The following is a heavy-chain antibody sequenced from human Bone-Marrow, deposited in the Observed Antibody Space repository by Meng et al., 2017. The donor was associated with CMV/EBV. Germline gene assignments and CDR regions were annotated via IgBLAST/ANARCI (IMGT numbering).Heavy chain of an antibody. D-gene: IGHD5-24*01. CDR1: GGTFSSYT. CDR3: ARAVEMATTPYYYYGMDV. CDR2: IIPILGIA. V-gene: IGHV1-69*02. Sequence: SGKVSCKASGGTFSSYTISWVRQAPGQGLEWMGRIIPILGIANYAQKFQGRVTITADKSTSTAYMELSSLRSEDTAVYYCARAVEMATTPYYYYGMDVWGQGTTVTVSS. J-gene: IGHJ6*02.